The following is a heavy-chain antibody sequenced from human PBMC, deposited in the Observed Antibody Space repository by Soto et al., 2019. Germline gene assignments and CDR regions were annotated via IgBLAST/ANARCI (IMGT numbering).Heavy chain of an antibody. CDR3: ARSQGMSTSLEIHYYYYYGMDV. J-gene: IGHJ6*02. Sequence: QVQLVQSGAEVKKPGSSVKVSCKASGGTFSSYAISWVRQAPGQGLEWMGGIIPISGTANYAQNFQGSVTITADESTSTAYLELSSLRSEDTAVYYSARSQGMSTSLEIHYYYYYGMDVWGQGTTVTVSS. D-gene: IGHD2-2*01. CDR1: GGTFSSYA. V-gene: IGHV1-69*01. CDR2: IIPISGTA.